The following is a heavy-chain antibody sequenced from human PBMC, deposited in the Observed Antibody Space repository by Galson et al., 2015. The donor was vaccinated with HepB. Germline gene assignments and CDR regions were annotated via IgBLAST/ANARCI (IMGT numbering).Heavy chain of an antibody. Sequence: SLRLSCAASGFTFSSYAMHWVRQAPGKGLEWVAVISYDGSNKYYADSVKGRFTISRDNSKNTLYLQMNSLRAEDTAVYYCAKEGAGGGTTASYYGRDVWGQGTPVTVSS. D-gene: IGHD6-19*01. CDR2: ISYDGSNK. CDR1: GFTFSSYA. J-gene: IGHJ6*02. CDR3: AKEGAGGGTTASYYGRDV. V-gene: IGHV3-30*18.